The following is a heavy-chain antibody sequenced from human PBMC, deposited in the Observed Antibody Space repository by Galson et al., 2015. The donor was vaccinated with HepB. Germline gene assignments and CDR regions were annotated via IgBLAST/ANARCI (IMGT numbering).Heavy chain of an antibody. D-gene: IGHD1-7*01. CDR3: AKDLYNWNYIFGY. Sequence: SLRLSCAASGFTFSSFAMSWVRQAPGKGLEWVSAISGGGGSAYYADSVKGRFTISRDNSKNTLYLQMHSLRAEDTAVYYCAKDLYNWNYIFGYWGQGTLVTVSS. J-gene: IGHJ4*02. CDR1: GFTFSSFA. CDR2: ISGGGGSA. V-gene: IGHV3-23*01.